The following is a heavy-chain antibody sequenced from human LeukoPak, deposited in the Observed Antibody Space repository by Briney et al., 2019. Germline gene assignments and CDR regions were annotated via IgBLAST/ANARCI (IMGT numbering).Heavy chain of an antibody. CDR1: GFTFSDHA. J-gene: IGHJ6*02. CDR3: ASDGAYAMAV. D-gene: IGHD1-26*01. V-gene: IGHV3-23*01. CDR2: ISGGSTST. Sequence: RGSLRLSCVASGFTFSDHAVSWLRQAPGRGLGWVSAISGGSTSTYYADSVKGRFTISRDNSKNTLYLQMHSLRAEDTAVYYCASDGAYAMAVWGQGTTVTVSS.